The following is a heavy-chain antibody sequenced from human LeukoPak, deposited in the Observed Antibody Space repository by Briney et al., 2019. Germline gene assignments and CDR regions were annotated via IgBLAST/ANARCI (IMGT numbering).Heavy chain of an antibody. Sequence: GGSLRLSCAASGFTFSSYSMNWVRQAPGKGLEWVSYISSSSLNIYYADSAKGRFTISRDNSKNTVHLQMNSLRAEDTAVYYCAKDLEAHYYGMDVWGQGTTVTVSS. V-gene: IGHV3-48*01. J-gene: IGHJ6*02. CDR1: GFTFSSYS. CDR2: ISSSSLNI. CDR3: AKDLEAHYYGMDV.